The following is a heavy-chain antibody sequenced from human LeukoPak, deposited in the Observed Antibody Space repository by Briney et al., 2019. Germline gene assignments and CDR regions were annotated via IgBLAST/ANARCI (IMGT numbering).Heavy chain of an antibody. D-gene: IGHD3-9*01. CDR1: GGYIGSYY. J-gene: IGHJ6*03. V-gene: IGHV4-59*12. CDR3: ARKGLSYYDILTGHYYYYYMDV. CDR2: ISYSGTT. Sequence: SETLSLTCNVSGGYIGSYYWSWIRQPPGKGLEWIGYISYSGTTKYNPSLKSRVTISVDTSKNQFSLKLSSVTAADTAVYYCARKGLSYYDILTGHYYYYYMDVWGKGTTVTISS.